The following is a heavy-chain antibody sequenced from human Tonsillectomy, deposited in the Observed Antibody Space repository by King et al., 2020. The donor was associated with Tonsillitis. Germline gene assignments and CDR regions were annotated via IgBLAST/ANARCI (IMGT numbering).Heavy chain of an antibody. CDR1: GFTFSNYW. D-gene: IGHD3-16*01. J-gene: IGHJ4*02. V-gene: IGHV3-7*03. CDR2: IKQDGSEK. Sequence: VQLVESGGGLVQPGGSLRLSCAASGFTFSNYWMTWVRQAPGKGLEWVANIKQDGSEKYYVDSVKGRFTISRDNAKNSLYLLMNSLRAEATAVYYCARDRSRVGTYWGQGTLVTVSS. CDR3: ARDRSRVGTY.